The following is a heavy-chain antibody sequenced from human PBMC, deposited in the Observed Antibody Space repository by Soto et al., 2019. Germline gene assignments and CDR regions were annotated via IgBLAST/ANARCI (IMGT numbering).Heavy chain of an antibody. CDR2: ISWNSGSI. D-gene: IGHD3-10*01. V-gene: IGHV3-9*01. CDR1: GFTFDDYA. J-gene: IGHJ4*02. CDR3: ARDALVRGVHPPDY. Sequence: DVQLVESGGGLVQPGRSLRLSCAASGFTFDDYAMHWVRQAPGKGLEWVSGISWNSGSIGYADSVKGRFTISRDNAKNSLYLQMNSLRAEDTALYYCARDALVRGVHPPDYWGQGTLVTVSS.